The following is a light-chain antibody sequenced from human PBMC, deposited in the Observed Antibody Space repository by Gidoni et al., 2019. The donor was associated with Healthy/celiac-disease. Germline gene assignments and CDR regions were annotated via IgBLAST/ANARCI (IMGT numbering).Light chain of an antibody. J-gene: IGLJ2*01. CDR2: DVS. Sequence: QSALTQPATVSRSPGQSITIACTGTSSDVGGYNYVSWYHQHPGKAPKLMIYDVSNRPSGVSNRFSGSKSGNTASLTISGLQAEDEADYYCSSYTSSSTLGFGGGTKLTVL. CDR1: SSDVGGYNY. CDR3: SSYTSSSTLG. V-gene: IGLV2-14*01.